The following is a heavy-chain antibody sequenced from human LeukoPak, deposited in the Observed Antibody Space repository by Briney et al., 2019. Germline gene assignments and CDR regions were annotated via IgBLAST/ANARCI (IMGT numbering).Heavy chain of an antibody. V-gene: IGHV4-39*01. CDR2: IYYSGST. CDR1: GGSISSSSYY. Sequence: SETLSLTCTVSGGSISSSSYYWGWIRQPPGKGLEWIGSIYYSGSTYYNPSLKNRVTISVDTSKNQFSLNLSSVTAADTAVYYCARMGGYSGYATHWGQGTLVTVSS. D-gene: IGHD5-12*01. J-gene: IGHJ4*02. CDR3: ARMGGYSGYATH.